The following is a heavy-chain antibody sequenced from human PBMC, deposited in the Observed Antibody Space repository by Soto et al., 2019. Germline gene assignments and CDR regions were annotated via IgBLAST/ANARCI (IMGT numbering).Heavy chain of an antibody. J-gene: IGHJ6*03. CDR2: MNPNSGNT. V-gene: IGHV1-8*01. CDR1: GYTFTSYD. D-gene: IGHD6-13*01. Sequence: ASVKVSCKASGYTFTSYDINWVRQATGQGLEWMGWMNPNSGNTGYAQKFQGRVTMTRNTSISTAYMELSSLRSEDTAVYYCARGDGQQLEHYYYYMDVWGKGTTVTVSS. CDR3: ARGDGQQLEHYYYYMDV.